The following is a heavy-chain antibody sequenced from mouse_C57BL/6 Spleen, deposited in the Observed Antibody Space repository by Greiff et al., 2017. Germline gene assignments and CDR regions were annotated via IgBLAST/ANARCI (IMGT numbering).Heavy chain of an antibody. V-gene: IGHV5-4*03. CDR2: ISDGGSYT. J-gene: IGHJ3*01. Sequence: EVNLVESGGGLVKPGGSLKLSCAASGFTFSSYAMSWVRQTPEKRLEWVATISDGGSYTYYPDNVKGRFTISRDNAKNNLYLQMSHLKSEDTAMYYCARGNYGSEGFAYWGQGTLVTVSA. CDR1: GFTFSSYA. CDR3: ARGNYGSEGFAY. D-gene: IGHD1-1*01.